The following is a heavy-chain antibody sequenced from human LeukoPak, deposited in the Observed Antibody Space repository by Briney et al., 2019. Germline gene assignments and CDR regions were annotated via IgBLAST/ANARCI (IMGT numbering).Heavy chain of an antibody. J-gene: IGHJ4*02. CDR3: ARDPDYYDSSGV. Sequence: GGSLRLSCAASGFTFSSYSMNWVRQAPGKGLEWVSSISSSSSYIYYADSVKGRFTISRDNAKNSPYLQMNSLRAEDTAVYYCARDPDYYDSSGVWGQGTLVTVSS. CDR1: GFTFSSYS. V-gene: IGHV3-21*01. D-gene: IGHD3-22*01. CDR2: ISSSSSYI.